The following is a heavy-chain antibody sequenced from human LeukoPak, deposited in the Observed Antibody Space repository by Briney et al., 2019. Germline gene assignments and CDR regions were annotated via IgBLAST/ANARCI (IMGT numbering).Heavy chain of an antibody. CDR3: ARGAQLRYFDWLLFG. CDR2: IIPIFGTA. V-gene: IGHV1-69*05. Sequence: GSSVKVSCKASGGTFISYAISWVRQAPGQGLEWMGGIIPIFGTANYAQKFQGRVTITTDESTSTAYMELSSPRSEDTAVYYCARGAQLRYFDWLLFGWGQGTLVTVSS. D-gene: IGHD3-9*01. CDR1: GGTFISYA. J-gene: IGHJ4*02.